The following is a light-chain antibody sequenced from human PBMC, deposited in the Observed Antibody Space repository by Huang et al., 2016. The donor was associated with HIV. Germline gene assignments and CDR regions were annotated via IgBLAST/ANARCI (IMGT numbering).Light chain of an antibody. CDR2: DAP. Sequence: EMVMMQPPATLSEFPGERATSSCRAGRGVNTNLTWYQQKPGQAPRLLIYDAPTRATGIPARFSGSGSGTEFTLTISSLQSEDFAFYYCQQYNDWLTFGGGTKVEIK. J-gene: IGKJ4*01. V-gene: IGKV3D-15*01. CDR3: QQYNDWLT. CDR1: RGVNTN.